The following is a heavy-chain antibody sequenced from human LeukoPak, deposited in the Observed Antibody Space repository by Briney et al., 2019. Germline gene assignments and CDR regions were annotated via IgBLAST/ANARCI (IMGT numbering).Heavy chain of an antibody. V-gene: IGHV3-7*01. Sequence: QSGGSLRLSCAASGFTFSSYWMSWVRQAPGKGLEWVANIKQDGSEKYYVDSVKGRFTISRDNAKNSLYLQMNSLRAEDTAVYYCARDLCAAAGTVPWFDPWGQGTLVTVSS. CDR1: GFTFSSYW. D-gene: IGHD6-13*01. CDR2: IKQDGSEK. CDR3: ARDLCAAAGTVPWFDP. J-gene: IGHJ5*02.